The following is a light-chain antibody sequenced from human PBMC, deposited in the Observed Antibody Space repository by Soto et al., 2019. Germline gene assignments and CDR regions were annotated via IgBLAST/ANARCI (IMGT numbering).Light chain of an antibody. CDR3: QQFRSSPPAFT. CDR1: QSISSRY. J-gene: IGKJ2*01. Sequence: ESMLTQSPGTLSLSPGERATLSCRASQSISSRYLTWYQHKPGQAPRLLIYGASIRATGIPDRFSGSGSGTDCTLTISRLEPEDFAVYYCQQFRSSPPAFTFGQGTKLEI. V-gene: IGKV3-20*01. CDR2: GAS.